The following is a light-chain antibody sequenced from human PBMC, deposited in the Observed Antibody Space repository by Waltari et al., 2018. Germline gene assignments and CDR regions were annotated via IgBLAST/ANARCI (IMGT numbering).Light chain of an antibody. CDR3: QQGQSPPFT. Sequence: DIQMSQCPSSLSASLGGRVIRSCRPSQAINSLLNWYQQKPRQAPKLLIYYSDTLTPGVPSRFSGHKSGTDFTLTISRLQPEDFATYYCQQGQSPPFTFGPGT. J-gene: IGKJ3*01. CDR1: QAINSL. CDR2: YSD. V-gene: IGKV1-39*01.